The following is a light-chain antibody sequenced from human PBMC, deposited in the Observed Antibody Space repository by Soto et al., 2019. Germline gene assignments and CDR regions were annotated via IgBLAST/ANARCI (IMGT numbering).Light chain of an antibody. Sequence: DIVMTQSPDSLAVSLGERATINCKSSQTLLYGANNKNYLVWYQQKPGQPPKLLFYWASTPESGVPDRFSGSESEADFTLTISSLQAEDVAVYYCQQYYTTPWTFGQGTKVEIK. J-gene: IGKJ1*01. CDR3: QQYYTTPWT. CDR1: QTLLYGANNKNY. CDR2: WAS. V-gene: IGKV4-1*01.